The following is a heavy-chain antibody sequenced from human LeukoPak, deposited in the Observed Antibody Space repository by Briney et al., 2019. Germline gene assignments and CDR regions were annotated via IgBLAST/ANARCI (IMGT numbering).Heavy chain of an antibody. J-gene: IGHJ6*02. CDR1: GFTFSGYA. CDR2: ISGRGGST. V-gene: IGHV3-23*01. Sequence: PGGSLRLSCAASGFTFSGYAMTWVRQPPGKGLEWVSAISGRGGSTYYADSVKGRFTISRDNSKNTLYLQMNSLRAEDTAVYYCAKAPPDSYYYYYGMDVWGQGTTVTVSS. D-gene: IGHD5-18*01. CDR3: AKAPPDSYYYYYGMDV.